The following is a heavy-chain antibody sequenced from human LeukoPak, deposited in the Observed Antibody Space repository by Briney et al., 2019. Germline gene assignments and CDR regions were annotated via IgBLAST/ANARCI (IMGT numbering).Heavy chain of an antibody. V-gene: IGHV1-2*02. J-gene: IGHJ4*02. CDR2: INPNSGGT. CDR1: GYTFTGYY. D-gene: IGHD4-17*01. Sequence: ASVKVSCKASGYTFTGYYMHWVRQAPGQGLEWMGWINPNSGGTNCAQKFQGRVTMTRDTSISTAYMELSRLRSDDTAVYYCARERDTLTTVIDYFDYWGQGTLVTVSS. CDR3: ARERDTLTTVIDYFDY.